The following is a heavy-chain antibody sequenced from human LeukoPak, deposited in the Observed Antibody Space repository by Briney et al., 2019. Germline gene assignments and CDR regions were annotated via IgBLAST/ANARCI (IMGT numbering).Heavy chain of an antibody. CDR2: IYYSGST. D-gene: IGHD4-23*01. J-gene: IGHJ4*02. Sequence: SETLSLTCTVSGGSIGSSSYYWGWIRQPPGKGLEWIGNIYYSGSTYFNPSLKSRVTISVDTSKNQFSLKLNSVTAADTAMYYCARDRDYGGNSEFDYWGQGTLVTVSS. V-gene: IGHV4-39*07. CDR1: GGSIGSSSYY. CDR3: ARDRDYGGNSEFDY.